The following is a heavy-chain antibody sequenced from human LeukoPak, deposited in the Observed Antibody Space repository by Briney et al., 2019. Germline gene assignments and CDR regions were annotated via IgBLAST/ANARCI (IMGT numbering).Heavy chain of an antibody. V-gene: IGHV3-23*01. Sequence: GGSLRLSCAASGFTFSSYAMSWVRQAPGKGLEWVSAISGSGGSTYYADSVKGRFTISRDNSKNTLYLQMNSLRAEDTAVYYCAKVADSSGYYYDAFDIWGQGTMVTVSS. CDR3: AKVADSSGYYYDAFDI. J-gene: IGHJ3*02. CDR2: ISGSGGST. D-gene: IGHD3-22*01. CDR1: GFTFSSYA.